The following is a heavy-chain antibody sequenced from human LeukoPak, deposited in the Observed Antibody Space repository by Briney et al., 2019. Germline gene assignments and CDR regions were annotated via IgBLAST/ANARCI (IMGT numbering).Heavy chain of an antibody. CDR3: AKDRTALRPRYYFDY. D-gene: IGHD6-6*01. CDR1: GFTFSSYA. J-gene: IGHJ4*02. Sequence: GGSLRLSCAASGFTFSSYAMSWVRQAPGKGLEWVSAISGSGGSTYYADSVKGRFTISRDNSKNTLCLQMNSLRPEDTAVYYCAKDRTALRPRYYFDYWGQGTLVTVSS. V-gene: IGHV3-23*01. CDR2: ISGSGGST.